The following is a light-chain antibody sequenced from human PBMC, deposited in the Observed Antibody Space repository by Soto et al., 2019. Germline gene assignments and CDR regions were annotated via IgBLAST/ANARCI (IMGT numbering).Light chain of an antibody. Sequence: EIVMTQSPATLSVSPGERVALSCRASQSVSVDLAWYQQRPGQAPRLLIYGASTRATGIPVRFSGSGSGTDFTLTISRLEPEDFAVYYCQQYGGSPGTFGQGTKVDIK. J-gene: IGKJ1*01. CDR3: QQYGGSPGT. V-gene: IGKV3-15*01. CDR1: QSVSVD. CDR2: GAS.